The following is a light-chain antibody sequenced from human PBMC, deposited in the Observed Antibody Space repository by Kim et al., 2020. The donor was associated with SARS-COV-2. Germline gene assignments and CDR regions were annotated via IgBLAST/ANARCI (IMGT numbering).Light chain of an antibody. CDR1: SRYIGCYNS. V-gene: IGLV2-14*03. Sequence: QSIPILCPGTSRYIGCYNSVSWYQHPADRAPKLVIYDVNKRPAGVSDRFSGSKSGNTASLTISGLQAEDEADYYCSSYRKSITPVVFGGGTQLTVL. CDR2: DVN. CDR3: SSYRKSITPVV. J-gene: IGLJ2*01.